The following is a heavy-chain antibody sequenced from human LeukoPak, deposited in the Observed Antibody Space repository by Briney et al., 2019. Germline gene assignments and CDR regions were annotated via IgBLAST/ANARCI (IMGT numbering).Heavy chain of an antibody. CDR2: IKRKTDGGTT. D-gene: IGHD4-17*01. CDR1: GFTFSNAW. V-gene: IGHV3-15*01. Sequence: PGGSLRLSCAASGFTFSNAWMTWVRQTPGKGLEWVGRIKRKTDGGTTDYAAPVKGRFNISRDDSKNTVYLQMNSLKTEDTAVYYCARDTSFATVRYGMDVWGQGTTVTVSS. CDR3: ARDTSFATVRYGMDV. J-gene: IGHJ6*02.